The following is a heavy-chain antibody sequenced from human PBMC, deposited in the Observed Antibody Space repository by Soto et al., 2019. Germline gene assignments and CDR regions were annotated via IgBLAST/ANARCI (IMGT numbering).Heavy chain of an antibody. D-gene: IGHD5-18*01. CDR2: ISYDGSNK. J-gene: IGHJ4*02. CDR1: GFTFISYA. Sequence: GSLRPSCAASGFTFISYAIHFCRQSPCKGLEWVAVISYDGSNKYYADSVKGRFTISRDNSKNTLYLQMNSLRAEDTAVYYCEGYSYGWNPDYWGQGTLVTVSS. V-gene: IGHV3-30-3*01. CDR3: EGYSYGWNPDY.